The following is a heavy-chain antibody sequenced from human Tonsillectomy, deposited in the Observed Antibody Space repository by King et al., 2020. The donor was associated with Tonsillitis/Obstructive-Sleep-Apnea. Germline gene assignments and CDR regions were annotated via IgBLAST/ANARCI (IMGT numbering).Heavy chain of an antibody. J-gene: IGHJ4*02. CDR3: ARDYYYGSGNFDY. Sequence: EVQLVESGGGLVKPGGSLRLSCAASGFTFGSYSMNWVRQAPGKGLGWVSSISTTGDYTYYADSLKGRFTGSRDNAKNSLSLQMNILRAEDTAVYYCARDYYYGSGNFDYWGQGTLVTVSS. V-gene: IGHV3-21*01. CDR1: GFTFGSYS. CDR2: ISTTGDYT. D-gene: IGHD3-10*01.